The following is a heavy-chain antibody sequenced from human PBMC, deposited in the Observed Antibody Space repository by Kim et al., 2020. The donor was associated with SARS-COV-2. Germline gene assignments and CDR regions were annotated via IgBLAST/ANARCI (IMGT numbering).Heavy chain of an antibody. V-gene: IGHV3-9*01. J-gene: IGHJ3*01. Sequence: GGSLRLSCVASGFPFDDYAMHWVRQSPGKGLEWVAGISWNSGNINYADSVKGRFTISRENAKRSLYLQMNALRGEDTALYYCAKDHTGYFFHPFGLWGPGTMVTVSS. CDR2: ISWNSGNI. D-gene: IGHD3-9*01. CDR1: GFPFDDYA. CDR3: AKDHTGYFFHPFGL.